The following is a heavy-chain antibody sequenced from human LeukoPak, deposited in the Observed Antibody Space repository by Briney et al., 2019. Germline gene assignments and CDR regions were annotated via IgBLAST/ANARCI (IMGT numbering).Heavy chain of an antibody. CDR3: ARDFPTVTNS. CDR1: GGSISSSSYY. J-gene: IGHJ4*02. Sequence: SETLSLTCTVSGGSISSSSYYWGWIRQPPGKGLEWIGSIYYSGSTYYNPSLKSRVTISVDTSKNQFSLRLTSVTAADTAVYYCARDFPTVTNSWGQGTLVTVSS. V-gene: IGHV4-39*07. CDR2: IYYSGST. D-gene: IGHD4-17*01.